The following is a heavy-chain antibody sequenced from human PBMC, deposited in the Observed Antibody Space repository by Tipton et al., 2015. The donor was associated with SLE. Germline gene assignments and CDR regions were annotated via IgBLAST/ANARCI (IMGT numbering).Heavy chain of an antibody. D-gene: IGHD6-13*01. CDR1: GGSISSGSYY. CDR3: ARGRGSSSWYVQH. CDR2: IYTSGST. V-gene: IGHV4-61*09. Sequence: TLSLTCTVSGGSISSGSYYWSWIRQPAGKGLEWIGYIYTSGSTNYNPSLKSRVTISVDTSKNQFSLKLSSVTAADTAVYYCARGRGSSSWYVQHWGQGTLVTVSS. J-gene: IGHJ1*01.